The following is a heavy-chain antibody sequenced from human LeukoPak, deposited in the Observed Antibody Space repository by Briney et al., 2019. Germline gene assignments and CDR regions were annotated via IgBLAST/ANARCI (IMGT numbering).Heavy chain of an antibody. D-gene: IGHD2-2*02. CDR1: GYTFTGYY. J-gene: IGHJ4*02. Sequence: GASVKVSCKASGYTFTGYYMHWVRQAPGQGLEWMGRINPNSGGTNYAQKFQGRVTMTRDTSISTAYVELSRLRSDDTAVYYCARVELSGYCSSTSCYILSGWGQGTLVTVSS. CDR3: ARVELSGYCSSTSCYILSG. CDR2: INPNSGGT. V-gene: IGHV1-2*06.